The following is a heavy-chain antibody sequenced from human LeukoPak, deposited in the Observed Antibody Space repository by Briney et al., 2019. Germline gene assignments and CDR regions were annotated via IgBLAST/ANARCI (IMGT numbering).Heavy chain of an antibody. Sequence: SETLSLTCTVSGGSISSGGYYWSWIRQHPGKGLEWIGYIYYSGSTYYNSSLKSRVTISVDTSKNQFSLKLSSVTAADTAVYYCARDRDSSSWYGGWGSGYYFDYWGQGTLVTVSS. CDR2: IYYSGST. CDR3: ARDRDSSSWYGGWGSGYYFDY. V-gene: IGHV4-31*03. J-gene: IGHJ4*02. D-gene: IGHD6-13*01. CDR1: GGSISSGGYY.